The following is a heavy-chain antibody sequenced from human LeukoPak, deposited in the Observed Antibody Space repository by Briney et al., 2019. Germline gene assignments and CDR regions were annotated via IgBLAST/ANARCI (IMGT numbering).Heavy chain of an antibody. CDR3: ARDRWYDKSDYYYNLDH. CDR1: GYTFKSYG. J-gene: IGHJ4*02. V-gene: IGHV1-18*01. CDR2: ISGYNGET. Sequence: ASVKVSCKASGYTFKSYGISWVRQAPGQGLEWMGWISGYNGETNNAQRLQGRVTMTTDTPTSTAYMELRSLRSDDTAVYYCARDRWYDKSDYYYNLDHWGQGTLVTVSS. D-gene: IGHD3-22*01.